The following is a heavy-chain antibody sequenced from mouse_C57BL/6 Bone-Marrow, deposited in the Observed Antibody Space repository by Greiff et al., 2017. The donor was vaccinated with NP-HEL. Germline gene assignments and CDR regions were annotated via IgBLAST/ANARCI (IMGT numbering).Heavy chain of an antibody. CDR3: ARDSSSGFFAY. CDR1: GYTFTSYW. Sequence: QVQLQQPGAELVKPGASVKLSCKASGYTFTSYWMQWVKQRPGQGLEWIGEIDPSDSYTNYNQKFKGKATLTVDTSSSTAYMQFSSLTSEDSAVYYCARDSSSGFFAYWGQGTLVTVSA. D-gene: IGHD3-2*02. V-gene: IGHV1-50*01. CDR2: IDPSDSYT. J-gene: IGHJ3*01.